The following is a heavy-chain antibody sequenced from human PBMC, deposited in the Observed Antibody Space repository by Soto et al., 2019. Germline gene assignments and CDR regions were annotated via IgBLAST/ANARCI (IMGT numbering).Heavy chain of an antibody. CDR2: IYYSGST. CDR1: GGSISSYY. J-gene: IGHJ4*02. V-gene: IGHV4-59*01. D-gene: IGHD7-27*01. CDR3: ARRWGTSFDF. Sequence: QVQLQESGPGLVKPSETLSLTCTVSGGSISSYYWSWIRQPPGKGLEWIGYIYYSGSTNYNPSLKSRVTISVDTSKNQCSLKMSSVTAADTSVYYCARRWGTSFDFWGQGTLVTVSS.